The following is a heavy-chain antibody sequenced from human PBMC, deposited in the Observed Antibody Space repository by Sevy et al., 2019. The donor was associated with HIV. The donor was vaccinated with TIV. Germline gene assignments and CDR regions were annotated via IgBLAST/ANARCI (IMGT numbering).Heavy chain of an antibody. CDR2: IKQDGSDK. V-gene: IGHV3-7*03. D-gene: IGHD7-27*01. CDR1: AFTFNNYW. CDR3: ARSWDYWGQMGY. Sequence: GGSLRLSCAASAFTFNNYWTTWVRQAPGKGLEWVANIKQDGSDKYYMESVKGRFNISRDNTKNSLYLQLNSLRAEDTAVYYCARSWDYWGQMGYWGQGTLVTVSS. J-gene: IGHJ4*02.